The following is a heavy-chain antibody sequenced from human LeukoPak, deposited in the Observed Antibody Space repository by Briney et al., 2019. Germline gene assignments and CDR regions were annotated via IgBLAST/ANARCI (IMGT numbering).Heavy chain of an antibody. D-gene: IGHD3-9*01. CDR1: GFTFSNYA. CDR3: AKDRTTQDFDWYPYYFDS. V-gene: IGHV3-23*01. CDR2: ISASGGGT. J-gene: IGHJ4*02. Sequence: GGSLRLSCAASGFTFSNYAMTWVRQAPGKGLEWVSAISASGGGTYYADSVKGRSTTSRDNSKNTLYLQMNSLRAEDTAIYYCAKDRTTQDFDWYPYYFDSWGQGTLVTVSS.